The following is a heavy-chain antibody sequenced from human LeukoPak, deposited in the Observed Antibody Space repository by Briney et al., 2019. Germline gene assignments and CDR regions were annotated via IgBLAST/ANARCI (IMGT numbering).Heavy chain of an antibody. V-gene: IGHV3-53*01. CDR1: GLTVISISD. J-gene: IGHJ4*03. CDR3: TRVLVPTAGPIDY. Sequence: QAGGSLRLSRAASGLTVISISDMSSVRQAPGRGLEWVSLIYTGDRTFYPASVKGRCIISRDKSKNPPYLEMYSLRTQGHVLHYYTRVLVPTAGPIDYWGPGNLLTVSS. D-gene: IGHD6-13*01. CDR2: IYTGDRT.